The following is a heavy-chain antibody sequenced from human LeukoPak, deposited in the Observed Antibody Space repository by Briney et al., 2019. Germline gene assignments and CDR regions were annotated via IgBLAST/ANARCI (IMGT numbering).Heavy chain of an antibody. D-gene: IGHD3-3*01. Sequence: GGSLRLSCAASGFTFSSYWMSWVRQAPGKGLEWVAVISSDGSIKVYADSVKGRFTLSRDNSINTVDLQMNSLRAEDTAVYYCVKEYHSRGFGAYFDYWGQGTLVTVSS. CDR2: ISSDGSIK. CDR1: GFTFSSYW. CDR3: VKEYHSRGFGAYFDY. J-gene: IGHJ4*02. V-gene: IGHV3-30*18.